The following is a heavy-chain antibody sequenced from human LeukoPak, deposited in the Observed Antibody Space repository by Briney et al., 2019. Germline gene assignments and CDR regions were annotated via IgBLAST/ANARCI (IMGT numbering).Heavy chain of an antibody. V-gene: IGHV3-21*01. CDR3: ARGRYDFWSGYYTFDY. D-gene: IGHD3-3*01. CDR1: GFTFSSYS. CDR2: ISSSSSYI. J-gene: IGHJ4*02. Sequence: GGSLGLSCAASGFTFSSYSMNWVRQAPGKGLEWVSSISSSSSYIYYADSVKGRFTISRDNAKNSLYLQMNSLRAEDTAVYYCARGRYDFWSGYYTFDYWGQGTLVTVSS.